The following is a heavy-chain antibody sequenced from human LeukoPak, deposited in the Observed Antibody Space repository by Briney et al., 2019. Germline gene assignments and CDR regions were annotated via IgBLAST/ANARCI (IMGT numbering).Heavy chain of an antibody. D-gene: IGHD1-26*01. V-gene: IGHV4-4*07. CDR1: GGSISGHY. CDR3: ARDSGSYDLDY. J-gene: IGHJ4*02. Sequence: PSETLSLTCTVSGGSISGHYWSWIRQPAGKGLEWIGRIYASGTTNYNPSLKSRVTMSVDTSKNQFSLKLSSVTAADTAVYYCARDSGSYDLDYWGQGTLVTVSS. CDR2: IYASGTT.